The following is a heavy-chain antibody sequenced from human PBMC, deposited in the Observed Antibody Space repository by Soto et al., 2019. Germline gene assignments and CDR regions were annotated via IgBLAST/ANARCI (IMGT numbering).Heavy chain of an antibody. CDR3: AQYQADSSGYYPCY. CDR2: IYWNDDK. V-gene: IGHV2-5*01. D-gene: IGHD3-22*01. J-gene: IGHJ4*02. Sequence: QITLKESGPTLVKPTQTLTLTCTFSGFSLSTSGVGVGWMRQPPGKGLEWLALIYWNDDKRYSPSLKSRLTITKDTSKNQEVLTMTNMDPVDTATYYCAQYQADSSGYYPCYWGQGTLVTVSS. CDR1: GFSLSTSGVG.